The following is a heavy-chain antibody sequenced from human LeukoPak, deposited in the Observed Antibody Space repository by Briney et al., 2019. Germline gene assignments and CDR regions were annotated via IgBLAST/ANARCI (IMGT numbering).Heavy chain of an antibody. D-gene: IGHD6-13*01. Sequence: GGSLRLSCAASGFTFSSYGMHWVRQAPGKGLEWVAFIRYDGSNKYYADSVKGRFTISRDNSKNTLYLQMNSLRAEDTAVYYRAKASAGTDYYYYMDVWGKGTTVTISS. J-gene: IGHJ6*03. CDR1: GFTFSSYG. CDR3: AKASAGTDYYYYMDV. CDR2: IRYDGSNK. V-gene: IGHV3-30*02.